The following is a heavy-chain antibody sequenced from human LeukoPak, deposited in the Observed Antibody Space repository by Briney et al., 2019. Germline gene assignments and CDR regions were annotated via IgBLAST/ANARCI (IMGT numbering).Heavy chain of an antibody. CDR2: INHSGST. V-gene: IGHV4-34*01. D-gene: IGHD3-22*01. J-gene: IGHJ4*02. CDR3: ARVRNSSGYYFDY. CDR1: GGSFSGYY. Sequence: SETLSLTCAVYGGSFSGYYWSWIRQPPGKGLEWIGEINHSGSTNYNPSLKSRVTISVDTSKNQFSLKLSSVTAADTAVYYCARVRNSSGYYFDYWGQGTLVTVSS.